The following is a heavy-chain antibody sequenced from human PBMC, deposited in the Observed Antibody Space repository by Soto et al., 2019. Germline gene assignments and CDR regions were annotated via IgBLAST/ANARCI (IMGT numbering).Heavy chain of an antibody. CDR2: IRSKANSYAT. CDR1: GFTFSGSA. J-gene: IGHJ6*02. Sequence: EVQLVESGGGLVQPGGSLKLSCAASGFTFSGSAMHWVRQASGKGLEWVGRIRSKANSYATAYAASVKGRFTISRDDSKNTAYLQMNSLKTEDTAVYYCTIQKGERGYDFWSDQSFMDVWGQGTTVTVSS. V-gene: IGHV3-73*02. D-gene: IGHD3-3*01. CDR3: TIQKGERGYDFWSDQSFMDV.